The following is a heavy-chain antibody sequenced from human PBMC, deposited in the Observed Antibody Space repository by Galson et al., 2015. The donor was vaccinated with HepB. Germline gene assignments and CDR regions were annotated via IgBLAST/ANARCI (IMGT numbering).Heavy chain of an antibody. J-gene: IGHJ6*02. Sequence: SLRLSCAASGFTFSSYSMNWVRQAPGKGLEWVSYISSSSSTIYYADSVKGRFTISRDNAKNSLYLQMNSLRAEDTAVYYCAREFTHRRGGYDSGYYYGMDVWGQGTTVTVSS. CDR3: AREFTHRRGGYDSGYYYGMDV. CDR2: ISSSSSTI. CDR1: GFTFSSYS. V-gene: IGHV3-48*04. D-gene: IGHD5-12*01.